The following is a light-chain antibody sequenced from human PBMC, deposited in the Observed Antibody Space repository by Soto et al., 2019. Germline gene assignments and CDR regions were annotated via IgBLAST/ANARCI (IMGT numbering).Light chain of an antibody. Sequence: DIQMTQSPSSLSASVVDRVTITFQANQDIKTFLHWYQQKPGKAPKVLIYGASYLEPGVPSRFSGTGSGTDFTFTISSLQPEDIATYYCQQYDSVPLTFGGGTKVDIK. CDR2: GAS. CDR3: QQYDSVPLT. J-gene: IGKJ4*01. V-gene: IGKV1-33*01. CDR1: QDIKTF.